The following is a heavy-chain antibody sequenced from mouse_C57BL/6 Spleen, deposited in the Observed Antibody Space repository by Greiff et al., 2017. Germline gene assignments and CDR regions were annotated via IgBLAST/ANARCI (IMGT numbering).Heavy chain of an antibody. CDR2: IWSGGST. CDR3: ARGNWVGGC. D-gene: IGHD4-1*01. Sequence: QVQLKESGPGLVQPSQSLSITCTASGFSLTSYGVHWVRQSPGKGLEWLGVIWSGGSTDYNAAFISRLSISKDNAKSQVFFKMNSLLADDTAVYYCARGNWVGGCWGQGTTLTVSS. CDR1: GFSLTSYG. V-gene: IGHV2-2*01. J-gene: IGHJ2*01.